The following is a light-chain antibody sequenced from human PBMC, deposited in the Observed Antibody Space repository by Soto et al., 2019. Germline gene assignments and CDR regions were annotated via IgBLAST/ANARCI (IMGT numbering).Light chain of an antibody. Sequence: QSALAHPASVSGSPGQSITISCTGTSSDVGGYNYVSWYXQHAGKAPKLIIYEVNNRPSGVSNRFSGYKSGNTTSLTISILQAEDEADYYCCSYAGSSNYVFRSGTKVT. V-gene: IGLV2-23*02. J-gene: IGLJ1*01. CDR3: CSYAGSSNYV. CDR1: SSDVGGYNY. CDR2: EVN.